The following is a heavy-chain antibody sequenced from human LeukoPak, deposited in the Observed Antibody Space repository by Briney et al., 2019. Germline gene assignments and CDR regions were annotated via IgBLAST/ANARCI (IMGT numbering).Heavy chain of an antibody. J-gene: IGHJ5*02. D-gene: IGHD3/OR15-3a*01. CDR3: ARDRAANQDWVEFDP. Sequence: GGSLRLSCAVSGFRVSDYYISWVRQAPGKGLEWVGLIRDSGEAFYADFARGRFAISRDESENTLYLQMNSLRVEDTAVYFCARDRAANQDWVEFDPWGQGTPVIVSS. V-gene: IGHV3-66*03. CDR2: IRDSGEA. CDR1: GFRVSDYY.